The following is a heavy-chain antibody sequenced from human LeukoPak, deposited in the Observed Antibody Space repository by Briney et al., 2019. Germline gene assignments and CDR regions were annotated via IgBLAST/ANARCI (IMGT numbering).Heavy chain of an antibody. CDR2: INPSGGST. CDR1: GYTFTSYY. CDR3: ARDGTIVSTKKYSGYDWEYYFDY. Sequence: ASVKVSCKASGYTFTSYYMHWVRQAPGQGLEWMGIINPSGGSTSYAQKFQGRVTMTRDTSTSTVYMELSSLRSEDTAVYYCARDGTIVSTKKYSGYDWEYYFDYWGQGTLVTVSS. D-gene: IGHD5-12*01. J-gene: IGHJ4*02. V-gene: IGHV1-46*01.